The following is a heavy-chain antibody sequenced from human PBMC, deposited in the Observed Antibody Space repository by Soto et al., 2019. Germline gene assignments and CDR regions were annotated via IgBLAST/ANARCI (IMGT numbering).Heavy chain of an antibody. V-gene: IGHV5-51*01. CDR1: GFTFTSYW. J-gene: IGHJ4*02. Sequence: PGESLKISCKASGFTFTSYWIAWVRQMPGKGLEWMGIIYPGDSDTSYSPSFQGQVTISADKSINTAYLQWSSLKASDTAMYYCAKHEGYCSSTTCSNFGYWGQGTLVTVSS. CDR3: AKHEGYCSSTTCSNFGY. CDR2: IYPGDSDT. D-gene: IGHD2-2*01.